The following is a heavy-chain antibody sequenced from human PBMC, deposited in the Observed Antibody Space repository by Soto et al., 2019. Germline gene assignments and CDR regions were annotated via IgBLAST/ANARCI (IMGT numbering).Heavy chain of an antibody. CDR2: VKTGGDS. CDR1: EFDFSSYA. J-gene: IGHJ4*02. V-gene: IGHV3-23*01. D-gene: IGHD2-15*01. Sequence: EVRLLESGGGLVQPGGSLRLSCAASEFDFSSYAMNWVRQAPGKGLEWVSGVKTGGDSFYADFVQGRFTISRDNSKNILYLQMDSLRVEDTAVYYCAKAESLLSALHSWGQGTLVTVSS. CDR3: AKAESLLSALHS.